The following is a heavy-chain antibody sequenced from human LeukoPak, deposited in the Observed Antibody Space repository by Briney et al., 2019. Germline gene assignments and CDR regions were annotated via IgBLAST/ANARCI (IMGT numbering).Heavy chain of an antibody. V-gene: IGHV4-34*01. CDR2: INHSGST. CDR1: GGSFSGYY. D-gene: IGHD5-12*01. CDR3: ARDRSAYDYDKRWFYYYMDV. Sequence: SETLSLTCAVHGGSFSGYYWTWIRQPPGKGLEWIGEINHSGSTNYNPSLKSRVTISVDMSKKQFSLKLNSVTAADTAVYYCARDRSAYDYDKRWFYYYMDVWGKGTTVTISS. J-gene: IGHJ6*03.